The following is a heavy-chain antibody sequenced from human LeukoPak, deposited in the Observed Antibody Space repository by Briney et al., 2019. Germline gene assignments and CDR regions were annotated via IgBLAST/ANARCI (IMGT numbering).Heavy chain of an antibody. V-gene: IGHV3-23*01. D-gene: IGHD1-26*01. CDR1: GFTFSSYA. J-gene: IGHJ4*02. Sequence: GGSLRLSCAASGFTFSSYAMSWVRQAPGKGLEWVSAISGSGGSTYFADSVKGRFTISRDNSKNTLYLQMNSLRAEDTAVYYCAKGWELTTRPFDYWGQGTLVTVSS. CDR3: AKGWELTTRPFDY. CDR2: ISGSGGST.